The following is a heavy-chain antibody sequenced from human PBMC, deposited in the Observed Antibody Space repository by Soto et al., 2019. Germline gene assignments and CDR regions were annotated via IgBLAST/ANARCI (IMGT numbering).Heavy chain of an antibody. J-gene: IGHJ6*02. CDR3: ARRRDFCTSSRCNSYYYYGMDV. CDR1: GYSFSSYW. D-gene: IGHD3-3*01. V-gene: IGHV5-51*01. Sequence: PGESLKISCKGSGYSFSSYWIAWARQMPGKGLEWMGVIHPGDSDTRYSPSFQGQVTISVDKTISTAYLQWSSLKASDTAMYYCARRRDFCTSSRCNSYYYYGMDVWGQGTTVTVS. CDR2: IHPGDSDT.